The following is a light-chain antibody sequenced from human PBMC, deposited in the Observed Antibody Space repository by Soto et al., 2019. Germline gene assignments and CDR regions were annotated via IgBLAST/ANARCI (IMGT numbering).Light chain of an antibody. Sequence: EIVLTQSPGTLSLSPGERATLSCRASQSLSSSYLVWYQQKPGQAPRLLIYDASNRATGIPARFSGTGSGTDFTLTINNLEPEDFAVYYCQVRTNWSIAFGRGTRLEI. V-gene: IGKV3D-20*02. J-gene: IGKJ5*01. CDR1: QSLSSSY. CDR3: QVRTNWSIA. CDR2: DAS.